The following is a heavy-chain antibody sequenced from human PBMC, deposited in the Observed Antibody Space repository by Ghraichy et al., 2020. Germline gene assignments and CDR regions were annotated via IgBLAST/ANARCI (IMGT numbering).Heavy chain of an antibody. V-gene: IGHV3-23*01. J-gene: IGHJ6*02. CDR2: ISGSGGST. D-gene: IGHD3-10*01. Sequence: GESLNISCAASGFTFSSYAMSWVRQAPGKGLEWVSAISGSGGSTYYADSVKGRFTISRDNSKNTLYLQMNSLKAEDTAVYYCAKGAGWSGSYSYYYYYGMDVWGQGTTVTVSS. CDR1: GFTFSSYA. CDR3: AKGAGWSGSYSYYYYYGMDV.